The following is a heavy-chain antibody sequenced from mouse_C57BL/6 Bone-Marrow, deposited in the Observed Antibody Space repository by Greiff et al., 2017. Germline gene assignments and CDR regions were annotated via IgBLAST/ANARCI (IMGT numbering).Heavy chain of an antibody. CDR2: IYPGSGNT. CDR1: GYTFTDYY. V-gene: IGHV1-76*01. D-gene: IGHD1-1*01. CDR3: ARGDYYGSSDLYWYFDV. Sequence: VQLQQSGAELVRPGASVKLSCKASGYTFTDYYINWVKQRPGQGLEWIARIYPGSGNTYYNEKFKGKATLTAEKSSSTAYMQLSSLTSEDSAVYFCARGDYYGSSDLYWYFDVWGTGTTVTVSS. J-gene: IGHJ1*03.